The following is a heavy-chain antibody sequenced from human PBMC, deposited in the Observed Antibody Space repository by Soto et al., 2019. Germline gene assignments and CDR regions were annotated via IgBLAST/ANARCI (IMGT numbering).Heavy chain of an antibody. J-gene: IGHJ5*02. CDR1: GCSIRTYY. Sequence: SDTLSLTFTVSGCSIRTYYWSWIRQPPGKGLEWIGYIYYSGSTYYNPSLKSRVTISVDTSKNQFSLKLTSVTAADTAVYYCARSVFPWGQGTLVTVSS. V-gene: IGHV4-59*12. CDR3: ARSVFP. CDR2: IYYSGST.